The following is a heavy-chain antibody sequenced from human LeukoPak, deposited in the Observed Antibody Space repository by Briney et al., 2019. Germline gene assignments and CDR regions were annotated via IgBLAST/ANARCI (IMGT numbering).Heavy chain of an antibody. V-gene: IGHV3-23*01. CDR2: ISGSGDST. D-gene: IGHD3-22*01. CDR1: GFTFSTYA. J-gene: IGHJ3*02. Sequence: PGGSLRLSCAASGFTFSTYAMSWVRQAPGKGLEWVSAISGSGDSTYNADSVKGRFTISRDNSKNTLYLQMNSLRAEDTAVYYCAKMKKYYYDSSGYYRDAFDIWGQGTMVTVS. CDR3: AKMKKYYYDSSGYYRDAFDI.